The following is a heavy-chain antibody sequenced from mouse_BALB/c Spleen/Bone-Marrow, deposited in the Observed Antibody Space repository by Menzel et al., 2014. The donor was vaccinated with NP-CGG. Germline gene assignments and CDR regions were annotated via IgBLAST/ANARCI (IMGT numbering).Heavy chain of an antibody. J-gene: IGHJ2*01. D-gene: IGHD3-1*01. Sequence: VQLQQSGTVLARPGASVKMSCKASGYTFTSYWMHWVKQRPGQGLGWIGTIXPGKSDTTYNQKFKGKAKLTAVTSTSTAYMELSSLTNEDSAVYYCTTLARNYFDYWGQGTTLTVSS. CDR1: GYTFTSYW. CDR3: TTLARNYFDY. CDR2: IXPGKSDT. V-gene: IGHV1-5*01.